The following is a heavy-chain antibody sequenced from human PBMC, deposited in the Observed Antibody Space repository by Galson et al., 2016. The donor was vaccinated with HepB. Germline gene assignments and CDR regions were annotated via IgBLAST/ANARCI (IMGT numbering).Heavy chain of an antibody. V-gene: IGHV4-59*08. CDR2: ISHSGTT. Sequence: SETLSLTCSVSDEINNYHWSWIRQPPGKGLEWIGFISHSGTTNYNPSLKSRVTITLDTSKNQLSLSLSSVTAADTAVYYCARQSCRGSSCYRVDQYYYMDVWGKGTTVTVSS. J-gene: IGHJ6*03. D-gene: IGHD1-26*01. CDR1: DEINNYH. CDR3: ARQSCRGSSCYRVDQYYYMDV.